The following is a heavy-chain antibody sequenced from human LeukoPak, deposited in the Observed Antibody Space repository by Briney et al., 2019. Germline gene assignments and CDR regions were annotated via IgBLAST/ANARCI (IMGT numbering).Heavy chain of an antibody. CDR1: GFTFSSYN. J-gene: IGHJ4*02. D-gene: IGHD4-17*01. V-gene: IGHV3-48*01. CDR3: ARVLNDYGVYVIDY. CDR2: ISSSSSTI. Sequence: GGSLRLSCAASGFTFSSYNMNWVRQAPGKGLEWVSYISSSSSTIYYADSVKGRFTISRDNAKNSLYLQMNSLRAEDTAVYYCARVLNDYGVYVIDYWGQGTLVTVSS.